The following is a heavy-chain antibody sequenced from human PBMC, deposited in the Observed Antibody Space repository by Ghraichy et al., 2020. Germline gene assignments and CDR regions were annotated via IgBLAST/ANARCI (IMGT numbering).Heavy chain of an antibody. J-gene: IGHJ4*02. CDR1: GGSINGYF. Sequence: SETLSLTCTVSGGSINGYFWSWLRQPPGKGLEWIGCIYSTGSTNFNPSLRSRVTISIDMPKNQFSLKLSSVTAADTAVYYCARAPYDSSDYPYFDYWGQGILVTVSS. CDR3: ARAPYDSSDYPYFDY. CDR2: IYSTGST. D-gene: IGHD3-22*01. V-gene: IGHV4-59*01.